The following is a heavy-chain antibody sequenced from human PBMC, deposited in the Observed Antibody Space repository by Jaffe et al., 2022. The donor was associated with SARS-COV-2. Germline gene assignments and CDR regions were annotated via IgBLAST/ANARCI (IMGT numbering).Heavy chain of an antibody. CDR1: GVSISSSTYY. CDR3: GGGWYYYDSGDYYWGRHFDY. D-gene: IGHD3-22*01. CDR2: IYYSGST. Sequence: QLRLQESGPGLVKPSETVSLTCTVSGVSISSSTYYWGWIRQPPGKGLEWIGSIYYSGSTYYNPSLKSRVTISGDMSKNQFSLTLSSVTAADTAVYYCGGGWYYYDSGDYYWGRHFDYWGQGTLLSVSS. J-gene: IGHJ4*02. V-gene: IGHV4-39*01.